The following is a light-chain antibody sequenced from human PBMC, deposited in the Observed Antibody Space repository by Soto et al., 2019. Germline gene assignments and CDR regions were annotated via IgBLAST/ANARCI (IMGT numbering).Light chain of an antibody. CDR3: YSYTTSRTQV. J-gene: IGLJ2*01. CDR1: SSDVGGYNY. CDR2: EVR. Sequence: QSALTQPASVSGSPGQSITISCTGTSSDVGGYNYVSWYQQHPGKAPKLMIYEVRNRPSGVSDRFSGSKSGNTASLTISGLQAEDEADYYCYSYTTSRTQVFGGGTKLTVL. V-gene: IGLV2-14*01.